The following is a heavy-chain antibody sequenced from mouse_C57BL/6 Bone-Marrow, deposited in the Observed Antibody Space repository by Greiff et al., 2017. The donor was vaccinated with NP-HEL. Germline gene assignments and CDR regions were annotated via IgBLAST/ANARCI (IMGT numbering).Heavy chain of an antibody. Sequence: QVQLKESGPELVKPGASVKLSCKASGYTFTSYDINWVKQRPGQGLEWIGWIYPRDGSTKYNEKFKGQATLTVDPSSSTAYMELNSLTSEDSAVYVWARRGSSQTRYFDVWGTGTTVTVAS. CDR3: ARRGSSQTRYFDV. D-gene: IGHD1-1*01. CDR1: GYTFTSYD. CDR2: IYPRDGST. J-gene: IGHJ1*03. V-gene: IGHV1-85*01.